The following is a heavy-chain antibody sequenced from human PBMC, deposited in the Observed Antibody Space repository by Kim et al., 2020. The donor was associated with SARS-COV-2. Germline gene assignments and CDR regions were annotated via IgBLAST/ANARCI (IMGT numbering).Heavy chain of an antibody. Sequence: GGSLRLSCAASGFTFSSYWMSWVRQAPGKGLEWVANIKQDGSEKYYVDSVKGRFTISRDNAKNSLYLQMNSLRAEDTAVYYCARDRRVDIVATVDYGMDVWGQGTTVTVSS. CDR1: GFTFSSYW. D-gene: IGHD5-12*01. CDR3: ARDRRVDIVATVDYGMDV. J-gene: IGHJ6*02. V-gene: IGHV3-7*01. CDR2: IKQDGSEK.